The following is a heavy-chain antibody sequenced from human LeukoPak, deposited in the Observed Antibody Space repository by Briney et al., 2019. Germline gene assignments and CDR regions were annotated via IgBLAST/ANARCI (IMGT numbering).Heavy chain of an antibody. V-gene: IGHV3-49*04. D-gene: IGHD2-15*01. CDR2: IRSKAYGGTT. J-gene: IGHJ3*02. Sequence: GGSLRLSCAASGFTFSSYAMSWVRQAPGKGLEWVGFIRSKAYGGTTEYAASVKGRFTISRDDSKSIAYLQMSSLKTEDTAVYYCTRVRVGVVAADAFDIWGQGTMVTVSS. CDR3: TRVRVGVVAADAFDI. CDR1: GFTFSSYA.